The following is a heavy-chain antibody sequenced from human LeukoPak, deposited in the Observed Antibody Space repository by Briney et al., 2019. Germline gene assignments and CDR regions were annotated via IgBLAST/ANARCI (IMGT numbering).Heavy chain of an antibody. CDR3: ARAPRDVVVPAALSAVWFDP. Sequence: GGSLRLSCTTSVFPFSRYSMNWVRQAPGKGLEWVSYITSSGDTIYYADSVKGRFTISRDNAKNSLYLQMNSLRAEDTAVYYCARAPRDVVVPAALSAVWFDPWGQGTLVTVSS. D-gene: IGHD2-2*01. J-gene: IGHJ5*02. CDR1: VFPFSRYS. CDR2: ITSSGDTI. V-gene: IGHV3-48*01.